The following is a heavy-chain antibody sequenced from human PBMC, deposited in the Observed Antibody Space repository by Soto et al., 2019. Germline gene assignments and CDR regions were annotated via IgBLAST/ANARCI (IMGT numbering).Heavy chain of an antibody. J-gene: IGHJ6*02. Sequence: SETLSLTCTVSGGSVSNSNSYWGWIRQPPGKVLEWIGSGYYSGSTYYNPSLKSRVTIXXXXSXKXFXLXXXSLTXADTALYYCASPDGRHHYAMDVWGQGTTVTVSS. CDR1: GGSVSNSNSY. CDR3: ASPDGRHHYAMDV. CDR2: GYYSGST. V-gene: IGHV4-39*01.